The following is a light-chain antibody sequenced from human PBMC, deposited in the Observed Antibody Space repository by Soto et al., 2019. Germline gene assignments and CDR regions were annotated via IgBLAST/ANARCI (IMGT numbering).Light chain of an antibody. CDR2: DAS. J-gene: IGKJ4*01. CDR3: LQYDNLPLT. V-gene: IGKV1-33*01. Sequence: DIQMTQSPSSLSAAVGDRVTIPCQASQDIKNYLNWYQQKSGEAPKLLIYDASELETGVPSRISGSGSGTDFTFAIDSLQPEDSATDCRLQYDNLPLTFGGGTNV. CDR1: QDIKNY.